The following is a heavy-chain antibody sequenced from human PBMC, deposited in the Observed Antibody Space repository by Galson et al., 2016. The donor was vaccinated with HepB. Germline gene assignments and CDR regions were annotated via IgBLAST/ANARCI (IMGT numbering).Heavy chain of an antibody. CDR2: INTDGSNT. CDR1: GFIFTDYW. Sequence: SLRLSCAASGFIFTDYWMYWVRQVPGKGLVWVSRINTDGSNTRYADSVKGRFTISRGNTKSTLYLEMNSLRAEDTAVYYCGRASYCGRGCYYHFDSWGQGTLVTVSS. D-gene: IGHD2-21*02. CDR3: GRASYCGRGCYYHFDS. V-gene: IGHV3-74*01. J-gene: IGHJ4*02.